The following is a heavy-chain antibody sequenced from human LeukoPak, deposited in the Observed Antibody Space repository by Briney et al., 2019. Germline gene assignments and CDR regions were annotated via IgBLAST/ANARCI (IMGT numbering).Heavy chain of an antibody. CDR3: ARSSSAADDAFDI. Sequence: SETLSLTCTVSGDSISSYYWIWIRQPPGKGLEWIGYVFYSGSTNYNPSLKSRVTLSVDTSKKQFSLKLSSVTAADTAVYYCARSSSAADDAFDIWGPGTIVTVSS. J-gene: IGHJ3*02. V-gene: IGHV4-59*01. D-gene: IGHD6-13*01. CDR2: VFYSGST. CDR1: GDSISSYY.